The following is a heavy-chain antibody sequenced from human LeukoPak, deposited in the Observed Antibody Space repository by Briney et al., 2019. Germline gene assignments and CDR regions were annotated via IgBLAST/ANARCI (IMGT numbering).Heavy chain of an antibody. D-gene: IGHD7-27*01. J-gene: IGHJ3*02. Sequence: SQTLSLTCAISGDSVSVNSDVWNWIRQSPSRCLEWLGRTYYKSKWYNDYAVSVKSRITISPDTSKNQFSLQLNSVTPEDPAVYYCAREADWGYDAFDIWGQGTMVTVSS. CDR1: GDSVSVNSDV. CDR3: AREADWGYDAFDI. CDR2: TYYKSKWYN. V-gene: IGHV6-1*01.